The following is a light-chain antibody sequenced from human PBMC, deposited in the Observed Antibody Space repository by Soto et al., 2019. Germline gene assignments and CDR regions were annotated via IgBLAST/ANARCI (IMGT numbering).Light chain of an antibody. CDR3: MQSIQLHPIT. J-gene: IGKJ5*01. CDR2: EVS. CDR1: QSLLHSDGKTY. Sequence: DVVMSQTPLSLSVTPGQPSSISCKSSQSLLHSDGKTYLYCYLQKPGQTPQLLIXEVSNRFSGVPDRFSGSGSGTDFTLKISRVEDEDVGVYYCMQSIQLHPITFGQGTRLEIK. V-gene: IGKV2D-29*01.